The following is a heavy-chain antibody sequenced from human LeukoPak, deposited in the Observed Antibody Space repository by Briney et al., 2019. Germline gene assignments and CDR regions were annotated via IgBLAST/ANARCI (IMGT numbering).Heavy chain of an antibody. Sequence: GGSLRLSCAASGFTFSNYGMQWVRQAPGKGLEWVAVIWHDGSNKYYADSMKGRFTISRDNSKNTLYLQMNSLRAEDTAVYYCARGGEDRVRFDPWGQGTLVTVSS. J-gene: IGHJ5*02. CDR1: GFTFSNYG. CDR3: ARGGEDRVRFDP. D-gene: IGHD4-17*01. CDR2: IWHDGSNK. V-gene: IGHV3-33*01.